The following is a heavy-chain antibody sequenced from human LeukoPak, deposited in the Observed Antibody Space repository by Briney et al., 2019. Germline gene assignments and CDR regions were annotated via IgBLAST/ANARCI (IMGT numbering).Heavy chain of an antibody. D-gene: IGHD2-15*01. J-gene: IGHJ3*02. CDR1: GYTFTGYY. Sequence: GASVKVSCKASGYTFTGYYMHWVRQAPGQGLEWMGWINPNSGGTNYAQKFQGRVTMTRDTSISTAYMELGRLRSDDTAVYYCARDRSYCSGGSCYSGLPSIWGQGTMVTVSS. CDR3: ARDRSYCSGGSCYSGLPSI. CDR2: INPNSGGT. V-gene: IGHV1-2*02.